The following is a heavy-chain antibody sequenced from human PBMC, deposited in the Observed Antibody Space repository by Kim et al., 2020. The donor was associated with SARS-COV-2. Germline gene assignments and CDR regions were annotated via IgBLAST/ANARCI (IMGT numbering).Heavy chain of an antibody. CDR3: ARAVWFRELLPRYYFDY. Sequence: SVKVSCKASGYTFTSYDINWVRQATGQGLEWMGWMSPNSGNTGYAQKFQGRVTMTRNTSISTAYMELSSLRSEDTAVYYCARAVWFRELLPRYYFDYWGQGTLVTVSS. D-gene: IGHD3-10*01. V-gene: IGHV1-8*01. J-gene: IGHJ4*02. CDR2: MSPNSGNT. CDR1: GYTFTSYD.